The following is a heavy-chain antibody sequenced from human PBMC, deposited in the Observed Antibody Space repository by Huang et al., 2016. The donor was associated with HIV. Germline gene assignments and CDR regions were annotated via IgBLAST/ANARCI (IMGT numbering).Heavy chain of an antibody. J-gene: IGHJ4*02. CDR1: GYIFSNYD. V-gene: IGHV1-8*01. CDR2: LNPNSGKT. CDR3: ARLTSGWYQDY. Sequence: QVQLVQSGPEVKKPGASVKVSCQTSGYIFSNYDINWVRQAPGHGLQWMGWLNPNSGKTAYGQNFQGRVTLTRSTSTGAAYMVLNSLTSQDTAVYYCARLTSGWYQDYWGQGTLVTVSS. D-gene: IGHD6-19*01.